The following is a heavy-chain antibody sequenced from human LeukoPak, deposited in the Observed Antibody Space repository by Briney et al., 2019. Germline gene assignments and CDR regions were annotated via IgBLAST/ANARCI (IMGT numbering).Heavy chain of an antibody. Sequence: PGGSLRLSCAASGFTVSSNYMSWVRQAPGKGLEWVSVIYSGGSTYYADSVNGRFTISRDNSKNTLYLQMNSLRAEDTAVYYCARGGTVTNFYYYYGMDVWGQGTTVTVSS. CDR3: ARGGTVTNFYYYYGMDV. V-gene: IGHV3-66*01. CDR2: IYSGGST. J-gene: IGHJ6*02. CDR1: GFTVSSNY. D-gene: IGHD4-17*01.